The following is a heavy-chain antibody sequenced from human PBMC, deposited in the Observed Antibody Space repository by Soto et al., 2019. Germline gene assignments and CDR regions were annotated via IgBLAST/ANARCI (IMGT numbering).Heavy chain of an antibody. V-gene: IGHV4-30-4*08. CDR1: GGSINSGDYS. CDR2: ISYSGTT. Sequence: SETLSLTCTVSGGSINSGDYSWTWIRQPPGKGLEWIGYISYSGTTHYSASLRSRVSISVDTSKNQFSLDLSSVTAADTAVYYCATMGTPVTGLYYFDYWGQGTLVTVS. D-gene: IGHD4-17*01. J-gene: IGHJ4*02. CDR3: ATMGTPVTGLYYFDY.